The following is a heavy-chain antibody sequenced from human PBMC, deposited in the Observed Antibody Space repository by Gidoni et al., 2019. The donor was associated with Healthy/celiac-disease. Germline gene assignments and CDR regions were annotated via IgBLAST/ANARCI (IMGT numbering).Heavy chain of an antibody. CDR2: ISDDGSNK. V-gene: IGHV3-30-3*01. CDR1: GFTFSSYS. Sequence: QVQLVESGGGVVQPGRSLRLSCASSGFTFSSYSMHWVRQAPGKGLEWVAVISDDGSNKYYADSVKGRFTISRGNSKNTLYLQMNSLRAEDTAVYYCARRGSGSYNGLGYWGQGTLVTVSS. D-gene: IGHD1-26*01. CDR3: ARRGSGSYNGLGY. J-gene: IGHJ4*02.